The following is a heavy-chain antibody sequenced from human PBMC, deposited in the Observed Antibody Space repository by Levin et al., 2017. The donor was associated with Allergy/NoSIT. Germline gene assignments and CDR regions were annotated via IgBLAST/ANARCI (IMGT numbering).Heavy chain of an antibody. CDR2: ISYAGSNK. J-gene: IGHJ6*03. CDR3: AKGDDCLLLSCDLGRQDYYYYYLDV. Sequence: GGSLRLSCAASGFTFSSYAMHWVRQAPGKGLEWVAVISYAGSNKYYADSVKGRFTISRDTSKNTLYLQMNSLRAEDTAVDYCAKGDDCLLLSCDLGRQDYYYYYLDVWGKGTTVTVSS. CDR1: GFTFSSYA. D-gene: IGHD2-2*01. V-gene: IGHV3-30-3*01.